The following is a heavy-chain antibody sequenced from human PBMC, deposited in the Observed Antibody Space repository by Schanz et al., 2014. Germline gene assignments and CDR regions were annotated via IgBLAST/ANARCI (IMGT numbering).Heavy chain of an antibody. CDR3: VRGVGAWEQRIFDY. D-gene: IGHD1-26*01. V-gene: IGHV4-4*02. Sequence: QVLLQESGPGVVKPSGTLSLTCAVSGGSIISSTWWGWVRQPPGKGLEWIGEIYHNGDTSFNPSLKRRPTMPVDKSKKEFSLRLTSLTAADTALYYCVRGVGAWEQRIFDYWGKGTLVTVSS. J-gene: IGHJ4*02. CDR1: GGSIISSTW. CDR2: IYHNGDT.